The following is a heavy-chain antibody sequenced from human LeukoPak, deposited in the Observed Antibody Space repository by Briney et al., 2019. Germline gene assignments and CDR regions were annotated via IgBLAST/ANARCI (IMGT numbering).Heavy chain of an antibody. Sequence: GGSLRLSCAAAGFSFSTYSMNWVRQTPGKGLEWVSSISRTSSYIYYADSVKGRFTLSRDNGKNSLYLQMNSLRAEDTAVYYCVKESSGGDYWGQGTLVTVSS. CDR3: VKESSGGDY. V-gene: IGHV3-21*01. CDR2: ISRTSSYI. CDR1: GFSFSTYS. D-gene: IGHD2-15*01. J-gene: IGHJ4*02.